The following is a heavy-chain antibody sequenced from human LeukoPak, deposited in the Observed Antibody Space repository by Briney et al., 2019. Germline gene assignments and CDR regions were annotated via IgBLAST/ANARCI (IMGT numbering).Heavy chain of an antibody. D-gene: IGHD5-18*01. CDR2: IYYSGST. V-gene: IGHV4-59*01. CDR1: GGSISGYF. Sequence: SETLSLTCTVSGGSISGYFWSWIRQPPGKGLEWIGYIYYSGSTNYNPSLKSRVTISVDTSKSQFSLKLSSVTAADTAVYYCARGYSYTYGQNSDYWGQGTLVTVSS. J-gene: IGHJ4*02. CDR3: ARGYSYTYGQNSDY.